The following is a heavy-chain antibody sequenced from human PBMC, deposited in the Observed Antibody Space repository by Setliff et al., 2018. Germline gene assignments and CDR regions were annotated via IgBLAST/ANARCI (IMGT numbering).Heavy chain of an antibody. CDR1: GYTFTNYG. V-gene: IGHV1-18*01. J-gene: IGHJ4*02. CDR2: IFPKTGNT. D-gene: IGHD2-8*01. CDR3: STLVRFCTTSTCQGASASEH. Sequence: ASVKVSCKASGYTFTNYGITWVRQAPGQGLEWMGWIFPKTGNTNYAYKVQGRVTMTTDTSTATAYMELGSLASDDTAVYYCSTLVRFCTTSTCQGASASEHWGQGTLVTVSS.